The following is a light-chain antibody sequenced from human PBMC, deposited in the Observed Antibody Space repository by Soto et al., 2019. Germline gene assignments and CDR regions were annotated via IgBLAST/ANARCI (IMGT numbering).Light chain of an antibody. CDR1: QSIRSD. V-gene: IGKV1-6*01. CDR2: AAS. CDR3: LQDYNYPYT. Sequence: IQMTQSPSSLSASVGDRVTITCRASQSIRSDLGWYQQRPGKAPELLIYAASSLQSGVPSRFSGSGSGTDFTLTISSLQPEDFATYYCLQDYNYPYTFGQGTKLEIK. J-gene: IGKJ2*01.